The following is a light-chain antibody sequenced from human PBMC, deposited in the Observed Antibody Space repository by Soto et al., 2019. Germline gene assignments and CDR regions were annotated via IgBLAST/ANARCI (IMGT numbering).Light chain of an antibody. V-gene: IGKV1-33*01. Sequence: IRMTQSPSSLSSSTGDRVTITCRASEGIRSYLAWFQQKPGRPPKLLIYDASTLETGVPSRFSGSGSGTEFTFTISSLQAEDIATYYCQQYDNHSITFGQGTRLEIK. CDR3: QQYDNHSIT. CDR2: DAS. J-gene: IGKJ5*01. CDR1: EGIRSY.